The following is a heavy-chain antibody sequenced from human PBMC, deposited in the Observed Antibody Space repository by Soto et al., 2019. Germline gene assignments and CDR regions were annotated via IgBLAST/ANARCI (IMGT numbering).Heavy chain of an antibody. CDR3: ARGAVTRPYDFWSDDFDY. Sequence: SETLSLTCAVYGGSFSGYYWSWIRQPPGKGLEWIGEINNSGSTNYNPSLKSRLTISVDTSKNQFSLKLSFVTAADTAVYYCARGAVTRPYDFWSDDFDYWGQGTLVTVSS. D-gene: IGHD3-3*01. CDR1: GGSFSGYY. J-gene: IGHJ4*02. CDR2: INNSGST. V-gene: IGHV4-34*01.